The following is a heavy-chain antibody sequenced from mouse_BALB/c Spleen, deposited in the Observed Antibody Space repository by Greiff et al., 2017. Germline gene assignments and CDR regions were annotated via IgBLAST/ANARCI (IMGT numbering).Heavy chain of an antibody. CDR3: ARRITTGCDY. J-gene: IGHJ2*01. V-gene: IGHV1-7*01. Sequence: VKLQQSGAELAKPGASVKMSCTASGYTFTSYWMHWVKQRPGQGLEWIGYINPSTGYTEYNQKFKDKATLTAAKSSSTAYMQLSSLTSEDSAVYYCARRITTGCDYWGQGTTLTVSS. D-gene: IGHD2-4*01. CDR2: INPSTGYT. CDR1: GYTFTSYW.